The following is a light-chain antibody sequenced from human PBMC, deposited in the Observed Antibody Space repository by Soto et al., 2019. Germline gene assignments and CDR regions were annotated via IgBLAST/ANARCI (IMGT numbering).Light chain of an antibody. V-gene: IGLV2-14*03. CDR1: SSDVGAYDF. CDR3: SSHTTSNTRV. J-gene: IGLJ1*01. Sequence: QSALTQPVSVSGSPGQSIAISCTGTSSDVGAYDFVSWYQQHPDKAPKLLIYEVSNRPSGVSDRFSGSKSVNTATLTISGLQAEDEADYYCSSHTTSNTRVFGTGTKATVL. CDR2: EVS.